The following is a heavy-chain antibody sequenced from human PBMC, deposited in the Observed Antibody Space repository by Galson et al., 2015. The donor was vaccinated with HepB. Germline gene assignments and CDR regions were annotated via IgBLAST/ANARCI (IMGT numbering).Heavy chain of an antibody. CDR2: SSHDGNNE. Sequence: SLRLSCAASGFTFSTYSMHWVRQAPGKGLEWVAFSSHDGNNENYADSLKGRFTVSRDNSKNSLDLQMNSLRTEDTAVYYCAREGGPPSYAGVGLDVWGPGTRVTVSS. J-gene: IGHJ3*01. CDR1: GFTFSTYS. D-gene: IGHD2-8*01. V-gene: IGHV3-30*04. CDR3: AREGGPPSYAGVGLDV.